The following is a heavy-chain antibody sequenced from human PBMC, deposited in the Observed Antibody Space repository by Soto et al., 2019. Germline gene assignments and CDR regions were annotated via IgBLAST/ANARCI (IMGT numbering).Heavy chain of an antibody. J-gene: IGHJ6*02. CDR3: ARIAPLDIVATISGIFYYGMDV. CDR1: GGSISSYY. V-gene: IGHV4-59*01. Sequence: QVQLQESGPGLVKPSETLSLTCTVSGGSISSYYWSWIRQPPGKGLEWIGYIYYSGSTNYNPSLKSRVTISVDTSKNQFSLKLSSVTAADTAVYYCARIAPLDIVATISGIFYYGMDVWGQGTTVTVSS. CDR2: IYYSGST. D-gene: IGHD5-12*01.